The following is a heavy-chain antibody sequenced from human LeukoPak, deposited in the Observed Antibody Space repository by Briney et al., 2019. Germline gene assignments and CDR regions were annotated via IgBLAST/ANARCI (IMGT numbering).Heavy chain of an antibody. CDR1: GFTFSFYE. J-gene: IGHJ4*02. Sequence: GGSLRLSCAASGFTFSFYEMNWVRQAPGKGLEWVSYIISSGSTIYYADSVKGRFTISRDNAKNSLYLKMNSLRAEDTAVYYCARGKPGRYWGQGTLVTVSS. CDR3: ARGKPGRY. V-gene: IGHV3-48*03. CDR2: IISSGSTI.